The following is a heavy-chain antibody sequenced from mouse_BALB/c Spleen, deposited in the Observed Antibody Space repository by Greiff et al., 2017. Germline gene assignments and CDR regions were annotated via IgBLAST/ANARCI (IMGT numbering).Heavy chain of an antibody. J-gene: IGHJ1*01. CDR3: VRLGRYDPYWYFDV. V-gene: IGHV10-1*02. CDR2: IRSKSNNYAT. Sequence: GGGLVQPKGSLKLSCAASGFTFNTYAMNWVRQAPGKGLEWVARIRSKSNNYATYYADSVKDRFTISRDDSQSMLYLQMNNLKTEDTAMYYCVRLGRYDPYWYFDVWGAGTTVTVSS. CDR1: GFTFNTYA. D-gene: IGHD2-14*01.